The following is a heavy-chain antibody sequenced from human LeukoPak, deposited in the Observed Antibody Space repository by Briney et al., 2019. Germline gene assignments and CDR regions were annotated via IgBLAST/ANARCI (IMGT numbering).Heavy chain of an antibody. Sequence: SVKVSCKASGGTFSSYAISWVRQAPGQGLEWMGRIIPILGIANYAQKFQGRVTITADKSTSTAYMELGSLRSEDTAVYYCAREGYCSGGSCYSGLVYFDYWGQGTLVTVSS. CDR1: GGTFSSYA. CDR2: IIPILGIA. V-gene: IGHV1-69*04. D-gene: IGHD2-15*01. J-gene: IGHJ4*02. CDR3: AREGYCSGGSCYSGLVYFDY.